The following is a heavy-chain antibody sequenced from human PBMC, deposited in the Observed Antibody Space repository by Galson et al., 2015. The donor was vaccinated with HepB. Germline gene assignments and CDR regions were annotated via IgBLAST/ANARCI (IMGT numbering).Heavy chain of an antibody. D-gene: IGHD3-3*01. CDR3: ARVPYDFWSGYYGGSMDY. Sequence: SLRLSCAASGFTFSSYWMHWVRQAPGKGLVWVSRINSDGSSTSYADSVKGRFTISRDNAKNTLYLQMNSLRAEDTAVYYCARVPYDFWSGYYGGSMDYWGQGTLVTASS. CDR1: GFTFSSYW. J-gene: IGHJ4*02. V-gene: IGHV3-74*01. CDR2: INSDGSST.